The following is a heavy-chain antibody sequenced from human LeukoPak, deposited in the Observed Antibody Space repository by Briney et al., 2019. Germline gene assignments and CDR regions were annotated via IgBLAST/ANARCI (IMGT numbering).Heavy chain of an antibody. J-gene: IGHJ4*02. V-gene: IGHV1-3*01. CDR2: VNADNSNT. CDR3: ARDGIRYCSGGSCCRFVD. CDR1: GYTFTICT. D-gene: IGHD2-15*01. Sequence: ASGNLSFNCSGYTFTICTMHWSRLRPAPGQGLEWFVNADNSNTSDSQNFQGRVTITRDTSASTAYIKLSSLMTEDPAVYYCARDGIRYCSGGSCCRFVDWGQGTLVTVSS.